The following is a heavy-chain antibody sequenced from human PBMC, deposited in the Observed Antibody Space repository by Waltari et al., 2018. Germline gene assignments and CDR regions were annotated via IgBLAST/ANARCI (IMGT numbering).Heavy chain of an antibody. J-gene: IGHJ5*02. CDR2: INPNSGGT. CDR1: GYTFTGYY. Sequence: QVPLVQSGAEVKKPGASVKVSCKASGYTFTGYYMHWVRQALGQGLEWMGWINPNSGGTNYAQKFQGRVTMTRDTSISTAYMELSRLRSDDTAVYYCARYLWFGELLASNWFDPWGQGTLVTVSS. D-gene: IGHD3-10*01. CDR3: ARYLWFGELLASNWFDP. V-gene: IGHV1-2*02.